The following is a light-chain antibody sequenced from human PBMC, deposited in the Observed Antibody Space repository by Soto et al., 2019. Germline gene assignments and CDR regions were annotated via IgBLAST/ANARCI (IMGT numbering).Light chain of an antibody. Sequence: EIVLTQSPATLSLSPGERATLSCRASQSVASALAWYQQKPGQAPRLLIYDASTRTTGIPARFSGSGSGTDFALTISSLEPEDFAVYYCQQRTDWPLTFGGGTKVELK. CDR2: DAS. V-gene: IGKV3-11*01. CDR3: QQRTDWPLT. CDR1: QSVASA. J-gene: IGKJ4*01.